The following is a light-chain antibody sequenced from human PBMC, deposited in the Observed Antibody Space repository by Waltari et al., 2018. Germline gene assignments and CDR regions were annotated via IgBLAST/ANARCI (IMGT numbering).Light chain of an antibody. J-gene: IGLJ2*01. V-gene: IGLV3-1*01. CDR1: KLGDKH. CDR3: QAWDSSSPVV. Sequence: SYELTQPPSVSVSPGQTASITCSGDKLGDKHACWYQQKPGQSPVLVIYEDSKRPSGSPERISGSNSGNTATLTISGTQAMDEANYYCQAWDSSSPVVFGGGTKLTVL. CDR2: EDS.